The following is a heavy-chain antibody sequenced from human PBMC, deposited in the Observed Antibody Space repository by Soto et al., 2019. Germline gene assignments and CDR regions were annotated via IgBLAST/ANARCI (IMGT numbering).Heavy chain of an antibody. CDR1: GFTFSSYS. V-gene: IGHV3-23*01. CDR3: AKDWTSI. J-gene: IGHJ3*02. Sequence: GGSLRLSCAASGFTFSSYSMTWLRQAPGKGLEWVSTISNSGGSTYYIESVKGRFTISRDNSKNTLYLQMNSLRAEDTAVYFCAKDWTSIWGQGTMVTVSS. CDR2: ISNSGGST. D-gene: IGHD3-3*01.